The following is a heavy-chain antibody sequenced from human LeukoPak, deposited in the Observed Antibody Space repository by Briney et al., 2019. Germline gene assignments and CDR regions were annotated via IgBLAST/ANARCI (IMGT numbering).Heavy chain of an antibody. D-gene: IGHD5-12*01. Sequence: ASVKVSCKASGYTFTSYGISWVRQAPGQGLEWMGWISAYNTNTNSAQNLQGRVTMTTDTPTNTAYMELRSLRSDDTAVYYCARDRSGYEGGDFWGQGTLVTVSS. V-gene: IGHV1-18*01. CDR1: GYTFTSYG. CDR2: ISAYNTNT. J-gene: IGHJ4*02. CDR3: ARDRSGYEGGDF.